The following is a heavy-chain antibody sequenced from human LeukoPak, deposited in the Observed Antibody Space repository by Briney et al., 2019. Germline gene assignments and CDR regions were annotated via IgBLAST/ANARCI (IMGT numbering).Heavy chain of an antibody. D-gene: IGHD3-10*01. CDR2: ISYDGSNK. CDR1: GFTFSSYA. V-gene: IGHV3-30-3*01. J-gene: IGHJ4*02. Sequence: GGSLRLSCAASGFTFSSYAMHWVRQAPGKGLEWVAVISYDGSNKYYADSVKGRFTISRDNSKNTLYLQMNSLRAEDTALYYCAKDAGYGSGSYFDYWGQGTLVTVSS. CDR3: AKDAGYGSGSYFDY.